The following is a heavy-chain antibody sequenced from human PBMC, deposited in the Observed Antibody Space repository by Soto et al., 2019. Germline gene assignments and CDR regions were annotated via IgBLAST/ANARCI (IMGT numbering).Heavy chain of an antibody. Sequence: SETLSLTCAVYGGSFSGYYWSWIRQPPGKGLEWIGEINHSGSTKYSPSLKSRVTTSVDTSKNQVSLNLSSVTAADTAVYYCARHSPYCGGDCYSLDYWGQGTLVTV. CDR2: INHSGST. J-gene: IGHJ4*02. CDR1: GGSFSGYY. D-gene: IGHD2-21*02. CDR3: ARHSPYCGGDCYSLDY. V-gene: IGHV4-34*01.